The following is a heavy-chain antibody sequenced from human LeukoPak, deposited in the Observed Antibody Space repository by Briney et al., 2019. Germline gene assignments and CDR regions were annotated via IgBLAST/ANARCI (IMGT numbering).Heavy chain of an antibody. CDR3: ARARIVGPINFDY. V-gene: IGHV4-59*01. CDR2: IYYSGGT. Sequence: SETLSLTCTVSGGSINNYYWSWIRQPPGKGLEWIGYIYYSGGTNYNPSLKSRVTISVDTSKNQFSLKLSSVTAADTAVYYCARARIVGPINFDYWGQGTLVTVSS. D-gene: IGHD1-26*01. J-gene: IGHJ4*02. CDR1: GGSINNYY.